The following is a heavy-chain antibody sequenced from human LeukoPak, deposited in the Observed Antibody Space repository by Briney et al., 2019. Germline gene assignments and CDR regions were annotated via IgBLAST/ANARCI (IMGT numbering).Heavy chain of an antibody. CDR3: ARVAYYDFWSGSNWFDP. CDR1: GGSISSHY. V-gene: IGHV4-59*11. Sequence: PSETLSLTCTVSGGSISSHYWSWIRQPPGKGLEWIGYIYYSGSTNYNPSLKSRVTISVDTSKSQFSLKLSSVTAADTAVYYCARVAYYDFWSGSNWFDPWGQGTLVTVSS. CDR2: IYYSGST. D-gene: IGHD3-3*01. J-gene: IGHJ5*02.